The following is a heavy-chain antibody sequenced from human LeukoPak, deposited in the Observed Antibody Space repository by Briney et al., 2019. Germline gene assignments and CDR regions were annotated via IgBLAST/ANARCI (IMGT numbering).Heavy chain of an antibody. D-gene: IGHD3-10*01. CDR2: IYYSGST. Sequence: SETLSLTCTVSGGSISSYYWSWIRQPPGKGLEWIGYIYYSGSTNYNPSPKSRVTISVDTSKNQFSLKLSSVTAADTAVYYCARLRYYGSGSYYPDYWGQGTLVTVSS. J-gene: IGHJ4*02. CDR3: ARLRYYGSGSYYPDY. V-gene: IGHV4-59*08. CDR1: GGSISSYY.